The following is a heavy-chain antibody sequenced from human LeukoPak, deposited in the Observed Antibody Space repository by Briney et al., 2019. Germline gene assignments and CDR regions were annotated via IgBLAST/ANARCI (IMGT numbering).Heavy chain of an antibody. CDR3: ARASGVKGRAFDV. Sequence: SETLSLTCIISGGSIRGYFWSWIRQPPGKGLEWIGYISDSGGTNYNASLKSRVTTSIDTSKNQFSLKLTSVTAADTAVYYCARASGVKGRAFDVWGQGTMVTVSS. CDR2: ISDSGGT. V-gene: IGHV4-59*01. J-gene: IGHJ3*01. CDR1: GGSIRGYF. D-gene: IGHD3-10*01.